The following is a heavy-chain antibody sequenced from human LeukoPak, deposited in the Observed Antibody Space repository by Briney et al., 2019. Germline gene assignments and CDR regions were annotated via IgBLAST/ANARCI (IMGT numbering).Heavy chain of an antibody. J-gene: IGHJ4*02. CDR1: GLTFSIHW. CDR2: INQDGSDK. CDR3: VGGDY. Sequence: PGGSLRLSCAASGLTFSIHWMNWVRQAPGKGLECVANINQDGSDKYYVDSVKGGFTISRSNTKNSLHLQMNSLRAEDTAVYCCVGGDYWGQGTLVTVSS. V-gene: IGHV3-7*01.